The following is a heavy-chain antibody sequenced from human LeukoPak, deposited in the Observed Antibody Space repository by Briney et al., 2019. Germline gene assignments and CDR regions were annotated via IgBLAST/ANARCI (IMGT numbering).Heavy chain of an antibody. Sequence: SETLSLTCAVYGGSLSGYYWSWFRHPPGKGLEWIGEVNHGGSTNYNPSLTSRVTFSVDTSKNHFSPKLSSGTAADTAVYYCARGGHSHCSRASCFEYYFDYWGPGTLVTVSS. CDR2: VNHGGST. J-gene: IGHJ4*02. CDR3: ARGGHSHCSRASCFEYYFDY. CDR1: GGSLSGYY. D-gene: IGHD2-15*01. V-gene: IGHV4-34*01.